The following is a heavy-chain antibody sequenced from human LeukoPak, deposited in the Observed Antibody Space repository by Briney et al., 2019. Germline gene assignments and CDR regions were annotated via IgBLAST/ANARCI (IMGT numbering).Heavy chain of an antibody. CDR2: ISSSGSTI. D-gene: IGHD3-22*01. CDR1: GFIFRSYE. CDR3: ARDLGQYYDTSDNWFDP. V-gene: IGHV3-48*03. Sequence: PGGSLRLSCAAPGFIFRSYEMNWVRQAPGKGLEWVSYISSSGSTIYYADSVKGRFTISRDNAKNTLNLQMNSLRAEDTAVYYCARDLGQYYDTSDNWFDPWGQGTLVTVSS. J-gene: IGHJ5*02.